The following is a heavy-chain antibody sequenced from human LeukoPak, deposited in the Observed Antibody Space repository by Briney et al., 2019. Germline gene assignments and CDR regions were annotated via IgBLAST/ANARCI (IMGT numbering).Heavy chain of an antibody. CDR1: GFTFSSYG. J-gene: IGHJ3*02. D-gene: IGHD6-6*01. CDR2: ISYDGSNK. Sequence: GGSLRLSCAASGFTFSSYGMHWVRQAPGKGLEWVAVISYDGSNKYYADSVKGRFTISRDNSKNTLYLQMNSLRAEDTAVYYCAKVPRPYSSSTNDAFDIWGQGTMVTVSS. CDR3: AKVPRPYSSSTNDAFDI. V-gene: IGHV3-30*18.